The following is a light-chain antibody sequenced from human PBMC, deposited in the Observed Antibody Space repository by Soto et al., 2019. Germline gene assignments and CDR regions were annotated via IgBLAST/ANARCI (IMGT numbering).Light chain of an antibody. J-gene: IGKJ3*01. V-gene: IGKV3-20*01. CDR3: QQHCSFPLFT. Sequence: EIVLTQSPGTLSLSPGERATLSCRASQSVSSSYLAWYQQKPGQAPRLLIYGASSRATGIPDRFSGSWSGTAFTLTISRLEPADFSVYYCQQHCSFPLFTFGPGTKVDIK. CDR1: QSVSSSY. CDR2: GAS.